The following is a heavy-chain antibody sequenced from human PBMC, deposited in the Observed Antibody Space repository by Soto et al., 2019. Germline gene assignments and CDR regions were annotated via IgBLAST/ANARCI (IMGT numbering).Heavy chain of an antibody. CDR2: MNPSNGHT. CDR1: GYTFTDYD. D-gene: IGHD1-26*01. CDR3: ARNLALTGDFDY. Sequence: QVHLVQSGAEVKKPGASVKVSCKASGYTFTDYDINWVRRATGQTLEWLGWMNPSNGHTGYALKFQGRLTMTRDTSIGTAYMELSSLRSEDTAVYYCARNLALTGDFDYWGQGTLVTVSS. V-gene: IGHV1-8*01. J-gene: IGHJ4*02.